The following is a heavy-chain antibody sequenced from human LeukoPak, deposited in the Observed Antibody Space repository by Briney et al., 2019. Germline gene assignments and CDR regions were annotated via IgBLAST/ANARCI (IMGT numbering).Heavy chain of an antibody. V-gene: IGHV4-59*12. J-gene: IGHJ5*02. CDR3: ARDLITMGSWFDP. D-gene: IGHD3-10*01. Sequence: PSETLSLTCTVSGGSISSYYWSWIRQPPGKGLEWIGYIYYSGSTNYNPSLKSRVTISVDTSKNQFSLKLSSVTAADTAVYYCARDLITMGSWFDPWGQGTLVTVSS. CDR2: IYYSGST. CDR1: GGSISSYY.